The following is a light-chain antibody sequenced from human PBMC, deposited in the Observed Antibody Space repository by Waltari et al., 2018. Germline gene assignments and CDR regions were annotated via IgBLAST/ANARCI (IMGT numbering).Light chain of an antibody. CDR3: QAWDRGTWV. Sequence: CWDQQKADEAPGWVLCQVTKRPAGIPARFSGCSSGNTGALTIRGTQAMDGADYYCQAWDRGTWVFGGGTKLTVL. CDR2: QVT. V-gene: IGLV3-1*01. J-gene: IGLJ3*02.